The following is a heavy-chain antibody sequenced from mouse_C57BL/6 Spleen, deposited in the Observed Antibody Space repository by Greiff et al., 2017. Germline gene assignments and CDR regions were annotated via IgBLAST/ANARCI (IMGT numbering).Heavy chain of an antibody. CDR2: IHPNSGST. Sequence: QVQLQQPGAELVKPGASVKLSCKASGYTFTSYWMPWVKQRPGQGLEWIGMIHPNSGSTNYNEKFKSKATLTVDKSSSTAYMQLSSLTSEDSAVFDCASPHYGSSYDYWGQGTTLTVSS. CDR3: ASPHYGSSYDY. CDR1: GYTFTSYW. D-gene: IGHD1-1*01. J-gene: IGHJ2*01. V-gene: IGHV1-64*01.